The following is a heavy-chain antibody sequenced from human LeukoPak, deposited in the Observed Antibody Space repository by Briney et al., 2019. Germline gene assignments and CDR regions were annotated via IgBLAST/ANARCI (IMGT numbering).Heavy chain of an antibody. CDR1: GGSISSYY. Sequence: SETLSLTCTVSGGSISSYYWSWIRQPPGKGLEWIGYIYHSGSPNYNLSLKSRVTISVDTSKNQFSLRLTSVTAADTAVYYCANRGGYDRFDYWGQGTLVTVSS. V-gene: IGHV4-59*12. J-gene: IGHJ4*02. CDR3: ANRGGYDRFDY. D-gene: IGHD5-12*01. CDR2: IYHSGSP.